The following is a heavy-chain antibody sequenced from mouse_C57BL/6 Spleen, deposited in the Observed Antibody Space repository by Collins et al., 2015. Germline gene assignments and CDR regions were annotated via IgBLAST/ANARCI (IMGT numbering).Heavy chain of an antibody. V-gene: IGHV1-19*01. CDR1: GYTFTDYY. Sequence: EVQLQQSGPVLVKPGASVKMSCKASGYTFTDYYMNWVKQSHGKSLEWIGVINPYNGGTSYNQKFKGKATLTVDKSSSTAYMELNSLTSEDSAVYYCARSDHPLDVWGTGTTVTVSS. J-gene: IGHJ1*03. CDR2: INPYNGGT. CDR3: ARSDHPLDV.